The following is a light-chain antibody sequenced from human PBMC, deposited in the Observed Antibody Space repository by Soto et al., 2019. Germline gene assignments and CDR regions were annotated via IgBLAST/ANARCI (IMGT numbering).Light chain of an antibody. CDR1: SSDVGGYNY. Sequence: QSALTQPASVSGSPGQSITISCTGTSSDVGGYNYVSWYQQHPGKAPKLMIYEVSNRPSGVSNRFSGSKSGNTASLTISGLQAEDEADYYCSSYTSSSPLVFGTGTNLTVL. CDR2: EVS. CDR3: SSYTSSSPLV. J-gene: IGLJ1*01. V-gene: IGLV2-14*01.